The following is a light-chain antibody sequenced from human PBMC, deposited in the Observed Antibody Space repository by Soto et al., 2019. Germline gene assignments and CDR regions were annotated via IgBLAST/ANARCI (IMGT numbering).Light chain of an antibody. CDR3: AAWDGGLNGVL. J-gene: IGLJ2*01. Sequence: QSVLTQPPSASGTPGQRVTISCSGSSSNIGSHTVNWYQQLPGTAPKLLVYSSNLRPSGVPDRFSGSKSGTSASLAISGLQSEDEADYYCAAWDGGLNGVLFGGGTKLTVL. CDR1: SSNIGSHT. CDR2: SSN. V-gene: IGLV1-44*01.